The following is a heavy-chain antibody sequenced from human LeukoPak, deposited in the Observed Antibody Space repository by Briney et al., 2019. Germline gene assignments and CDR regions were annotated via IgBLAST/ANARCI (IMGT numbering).Heavy chain of an antibody. D-gene: IGHD3-10*01. CDR1: GFTFSSYA. CDR3: ARWFGEPPNFDY. Sequence: GGSLRLSCAASGFTFSSYAMSWVRQAPGKGLEWVSAISGSGGSTYYADSVKGRFTISRDNSKNRVFLQMNSLRAEDTAMYYCARWFGEPPNFDYWGQGTLVTVSS. J-gene: IGHJ4*02. V-gene: IGHV3-23*01. CDR2: ISGSGGST.